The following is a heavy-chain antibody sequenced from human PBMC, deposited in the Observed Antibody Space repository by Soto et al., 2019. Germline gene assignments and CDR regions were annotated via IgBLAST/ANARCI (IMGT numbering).Heavy chain of an antibody. CDR1: GGSISSYY. V-gene: IGHV4-4*07. D-gene: IGHD3-10*01. Sequence: PSETLSLTCTVSGGSISSYYWSWIRQPAGKGLEWIGRIYTSGSTNYNPSLKSRVTMSVDTSKNQFSLKLSSVTAADTAVYYCAGVRGVIIANWSDPWGQGTLVTVSS. J-gene: IGHJ5*02. CDR2: IYTSGST. CDR3: AGVRGVIIANWSDP.